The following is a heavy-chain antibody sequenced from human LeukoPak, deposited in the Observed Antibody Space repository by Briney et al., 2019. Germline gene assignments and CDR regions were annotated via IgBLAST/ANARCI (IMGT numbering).Heavy chain of an antibody. Sequence: GGSLRLSCVASGFTFSNYWMNWVRQAPGKGLEWVANIKQDGSETYYVDSVKGRFTISRDNAKNSLYLQMNSLRAEDTAVYYCARGGHCSSTSCYISYYWGQGTLVTVSS. J-gene: IGHJ4*02. V-gene: IGHV3-7*01. CDR2: IKQDGSET. CDR1: GFTFSNYW. D-gene: IGHD2-2*02. CDR3: ARGGHCSSTSCYISYY.